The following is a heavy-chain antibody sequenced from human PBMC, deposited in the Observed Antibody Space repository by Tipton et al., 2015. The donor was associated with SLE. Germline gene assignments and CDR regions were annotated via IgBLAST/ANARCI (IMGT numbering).Heavy chain of an antibody. J-gene: IGHJ4*02. Sequence: TLSLTCTVSGGSVSSGSYYWSWIRQPPGKGLEWIGYIYYTGSTNYNPALKSRVTISLDTSKSHFSLKLSSVTAADTAVYYCARYNSGSYPEALDYWGQGTLVTVSS. CDR1: GGSVSSGSYY. CDR3: ARYNSGSYPEALDY. V-gene: IGHV4-61*03. CDR2: IYYTGST. D-gene: IGHD1-26*01.